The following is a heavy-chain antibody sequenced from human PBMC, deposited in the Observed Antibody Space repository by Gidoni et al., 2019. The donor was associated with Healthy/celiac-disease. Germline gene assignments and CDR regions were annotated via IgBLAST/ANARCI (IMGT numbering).Heavy chain of an antibody. D-gene: IGHD5-12*01. CDR2: INHSGST. V-gene: IGHV4-34*01. J-gene: IGHJ4*02. CDR3: ARGSRLRPPLS. CDR1: GGSFSGYY. Sequence: QVQLQQWGAGLLKPSETLSLTCAVYGGSFSGYYWSWIRQPPGKGLEWIGEINHSGSTNYNPSLKSRVTISVDTSKNQFSLKLSSVTAADTAVYYCARGSRLRPPLSWGQGTLVTVSS.